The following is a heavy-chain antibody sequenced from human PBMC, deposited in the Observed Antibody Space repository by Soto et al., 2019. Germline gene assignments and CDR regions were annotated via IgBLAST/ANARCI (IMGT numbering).Heavy chain of an antibody. V-gene: IGHV1-69*02. J-gene: IGHJ5*02. Sequence: QVQLVQSGAEVKKPGSSVKVSCKASGGIFSSYTISWVRQAPGQGLEWMGRIIPILGIANYAQKFQGRVTITADKSTSTAYMELSSLRSEDTAVYYCARGLRDIVLMVYAYEGNEGFDPWGQGTLVTVSS. CDR2: IIPILGIA. CDR1: GGIFSSYT. D-gene: IGHD2-8*01. CDR3: ARGLRDIVLMVYAYEGNEGFDP.